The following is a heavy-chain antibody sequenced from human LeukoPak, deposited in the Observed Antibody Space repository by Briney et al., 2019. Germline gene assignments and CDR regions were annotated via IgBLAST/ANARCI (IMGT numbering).Heavy chain of an antibody. J-gene: IGHJ4*02. V-gene: IGHV4-39*01. CDR1: GDSISSSSYY. CDR2: IYYSGST. D-gene: IGHD3-10*01. Sequence: PSGTLSLACTVSGDSISSSSYYSGWIRQPRGKGREWPGRIYYSGSTYYNPSLNSRVTISVDTSQNRFSLKLSSVTAADPAVYYCARRRIFGTMVRGVTIGDYYGYWGQGTLVTVSS. CDR3: ARRRIFGTMVRGVTIGDYYGY.